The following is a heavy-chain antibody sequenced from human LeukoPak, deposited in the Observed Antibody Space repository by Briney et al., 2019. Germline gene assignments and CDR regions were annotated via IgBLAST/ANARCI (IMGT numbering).Heavy chain of an antibody. CDR3: ARMAVAGIFGYYYYYMDV. V-gene: IGHV4-61*02. D-gene: IGHD6-19*01. Sequence: SETLSLTCTVSGGSISSGSYYWSWIRQPAGKELEWIGSIYTSGSTNYSPSLKSRVTISVDTSKNQFSLKLSSVTAADTAVYYCARMAVAGIFGYYYYYMDVWGKGTTVTTSS. CDR1: GGSISSGSYY. J-gene: IGHJ6*03. CDR2: IYTSGST.